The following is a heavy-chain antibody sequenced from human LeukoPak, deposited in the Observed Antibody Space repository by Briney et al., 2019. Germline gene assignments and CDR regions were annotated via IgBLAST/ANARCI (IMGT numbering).Heavy chain of an antibody. CDR3: AKDGKGSSWVPADFDC. D-gene: IGHD6-13*01. CDR2: ISGSGGST. V-gene: IGHV3-23*01. CDR1: GFTFSSYA. Sequence: GGSLRLSCAASGFTFSSYAMSWVRQAPGRGLEWVSAISGSGGSTYYADSVKGRFTISRDNSKNTLYLQMNSLRAEDTAVYYCAKDGKGSSWVPADFDCWGQGTLVTVSS. J-gene: IGHJ4*02.